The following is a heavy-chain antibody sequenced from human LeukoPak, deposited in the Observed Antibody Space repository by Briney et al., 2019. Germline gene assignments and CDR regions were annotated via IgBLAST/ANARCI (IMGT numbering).Heavy chain of an antibody. CDR3: ARDSDGPDY. J-gene: IGHJ4*02. Sequence: GGSLRLSCAASGSTFSSHWMSWVRQAPGKGLEWVANIKQDGREKYYVDSVKGRFTISRDNAKNSLYLQMNSLRVEDTAVYYCARDSDGPDYWGQGTLVTVSS. V-gene: IGHV3-7*03. CDR2: IKQDGREK. CDR1: GSTFSSHW.